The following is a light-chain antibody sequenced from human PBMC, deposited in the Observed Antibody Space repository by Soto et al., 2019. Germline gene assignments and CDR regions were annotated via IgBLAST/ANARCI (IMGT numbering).Light chain of an antibody. CDR3: MQAIQTPLT. Sequence: DIVSTQCPLSVPVTGLEPACISCRFSQSLLHSNGYNYLDWYLQKPGQSPQLLIYLGSNRASGVPDRFSGSGSGTDFTLKISRVEAEDVGHYYCMQAIQTPLTFGQGTRLEIK. CDR2: LGS. V-gene: IGKV2-28*01. J-gene: IGKJ5*01. CDR1: QSLLHSNGYNY.